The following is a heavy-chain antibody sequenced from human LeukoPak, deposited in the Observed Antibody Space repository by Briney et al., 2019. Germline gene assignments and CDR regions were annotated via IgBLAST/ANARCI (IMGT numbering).Heavy chain of an antibody. D-gene: IGHD6-6*01. Sequence: GASVKVSCEASGGTFSSYAISWVRQAPGQGLEWMGGIIPIFGTANYAQKFQGRVTITTDESTSTAYMELSSPRSEDTAVYYCASAYSSSSDYYYYYMDVWGKGTTVTVSS. V-gene: IGHV1-69*05. J-gene: IGHJ6*03. CDR2: IIPIFGTA. CDR1: GGTFSSYA. CDR3: ASAYSSSSDYYYYYMDV.